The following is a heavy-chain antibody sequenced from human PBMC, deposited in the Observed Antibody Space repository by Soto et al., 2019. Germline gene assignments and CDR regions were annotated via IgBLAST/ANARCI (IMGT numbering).Heavy chain of an antibody. Sequence: ASVKVSCKASGYTFTTYAIHWVRQAPGQRLEWMAWINAGKGNTKYSQNFQGRVTVTRDTSASTAYMELNSLRSEDTAVYYRARAGDDCSTTTCYVIDYWGQGSLVTVSS. CDR3: ARAGDDCSTTTCYVIDY. D-gene: IGHD2-2*01. CDR1: GYTFTTYA. J-gene: IGHJ4*02. V-gene: IGHV1-3*01. CDR2: INAGKGNT.